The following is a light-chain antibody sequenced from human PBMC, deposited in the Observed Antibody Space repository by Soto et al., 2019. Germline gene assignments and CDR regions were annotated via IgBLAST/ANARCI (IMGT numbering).Light chain of an antibody. V-gene: IGLV1-40*01. CDR1: SSKIGAGYH. Sequence: QSALTQPPSVSGAPGRRVTISCTGTSSKIGAGYHVQWYQQHPGIAPKLLISHNNNRPSGVPDRFSGSKSDTSASLAITGLQADDEADYYCQSYDNSLSGYVFGSGNKVT. J-gene: IGLJ1*01. CDR2: HNN. CDR3: QSYDNSLSGYV.